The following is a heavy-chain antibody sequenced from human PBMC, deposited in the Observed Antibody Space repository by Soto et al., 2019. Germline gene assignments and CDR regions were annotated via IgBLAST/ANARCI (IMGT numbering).Heavy chain of an antibody. CDR1: GASISSGGYY. V-gene: IGHV4-31*03. Sequence: QVQLQESGPGLVKPSQTLSLTCTVSGASISSGGYYWSWIRQHPRKGLEWIGYIHYTGTTYYNPSIKSRLTISVDTSQNQFSLKLSSVTAADTAVYYCAEVNGNSFFVWGQGTLVTVTS. CDR2: IHYTGTT. CDR3: AEVNGNSFFV. J-gene: IGHJ4*02. D-gene: IGHD2-8*01.